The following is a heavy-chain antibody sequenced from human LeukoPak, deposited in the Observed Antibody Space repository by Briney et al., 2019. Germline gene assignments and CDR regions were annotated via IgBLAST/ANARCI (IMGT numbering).Heavy chain of an antibody. CDR1: GFTFSSYG. CDR2: ISYDGSNK. Sequence: GGSLRLSCAASGFTFSSYGMHWVRQAPGKGLEWVAVISYDGSNKYYADPVKGRFTISRDNSKNTLYLQMNSLRAEDTAVYYCAKDGSGRMFDYWGQGTLVTVSS. D-gene: IGHD3-10*01. J-gene: IGHJ4*02. CDR3: AKDGSGRMFDY. V-gene: IGHV3-30*18.